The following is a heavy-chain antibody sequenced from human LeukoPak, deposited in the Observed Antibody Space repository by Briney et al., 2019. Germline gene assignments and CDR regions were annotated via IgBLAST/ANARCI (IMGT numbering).Heavy chain of an antibody. CDR1: GFTFSSYS. J-gene: IGHJ4*02. Sequence: GGSLRLSCAASGFTFSSYSMNWVRQAPGKGLEWVSSISSSSSSYIYYADSVKGRFTISRDNAKNSLYLQMNSLRAEDTAVYYCAGSDSTYGDYPYTFDYWGQGTPVTVSS. V-gene: IGHV3-21*01. D-gene: IGHD4-17*01. CDR3: AGSDSTYGDYPYTFDY. CDR2: ISSSSSSYI.